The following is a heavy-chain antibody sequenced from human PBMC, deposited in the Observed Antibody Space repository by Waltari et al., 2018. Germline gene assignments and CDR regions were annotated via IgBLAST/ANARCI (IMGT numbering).Heavy chain of an antibody. CDR1: GYTFTGYY. CDR3: ARIVGAKARHFDY. Sequence: QVQLVQSGAEVKTPGASVKVSCKASGYTFTGYYMHWVRQAPGKGLEWMGWINPNSGGTNYAQKVQGRVTMTRDTSISTAYMELSRLRSDDTAVYYCARIVGAKARHFDYWGQGTLVTVSS. D-gene: IGHD1-26*01. J-gene: IGHJ4*02. V-gene: IGHV1-2*02. CDR2: INPNSGGT.